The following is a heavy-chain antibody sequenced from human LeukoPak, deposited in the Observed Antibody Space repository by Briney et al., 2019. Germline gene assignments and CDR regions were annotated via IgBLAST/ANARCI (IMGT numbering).Heavy chain of an antibody. V-gene: IGHV3-53*01. Sequence: SGGSLRLSCAASGFTVSSNYMSWVRQAPGKGLEWVSVIYSGGSTYYADSVKGRFTISRDNSKNTLYLQMNSLRAEDTAVYYCAREVLLWFGELTYYFDYWGQGTLVTVSS. D-gene: IGHD3-10*01. CDR2: IYSGGST. J-gene: IGHJ4*02. CDR3: AREVLLWFGELTYYFDY. CDR1: GFTVSSNY.